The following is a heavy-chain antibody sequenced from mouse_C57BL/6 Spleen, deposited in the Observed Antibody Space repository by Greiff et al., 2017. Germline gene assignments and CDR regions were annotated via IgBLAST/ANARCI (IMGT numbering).Heavy chain of an antibody. CDR3: ARHEAGYYGRTEY. CDR2: LYPGSGSL. Sequence: VQLQQSGAELVKPGASVTLSCKASGYSFTEYTIHCVQQRSGQGLERIGWLYPGSGSLKYNEKFKDKATLSAVKSSSTVYMELNRFISEDSAVYFCARHEAGYYGRTEYRGEGTTHSVSS. V-gene: IGHV1-62-2*01. D-gene: IGHD1-1*01. CDR1: GYSFTEYT. J-gene: IGHJ2*01.